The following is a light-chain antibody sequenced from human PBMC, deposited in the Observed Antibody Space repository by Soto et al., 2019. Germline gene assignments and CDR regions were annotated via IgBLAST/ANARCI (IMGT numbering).Light chain of an antibody. V-gene: IGLV2-14*01. Sequence: QSALTQPASESGSPGQSITISCTGTSSDVGGYNYVSWYQRHPGKAPKLMIYDVSNRPSGVSNRFSGSKSGNTASLTISGLQAEDEADYHCSSYTSTSIVFGTGTKLTVL. CDR2: DVS. J-gene: IGLJ1*01. CDR3: SSYTSTSIV. CDR1: SSDVGGYNY.